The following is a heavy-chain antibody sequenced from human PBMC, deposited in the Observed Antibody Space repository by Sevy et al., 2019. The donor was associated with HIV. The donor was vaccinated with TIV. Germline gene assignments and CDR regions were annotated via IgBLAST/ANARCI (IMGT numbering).Heavy chain of an antibody. D-gene: IGHD6-13*01. CDR3: ARASIAAAGILQYDY. Sequence: SETLSLTCTVSGGSISSYYWSWIRQPPGKGLEWIGYIYYSGSTNYNPSLKSRVTIPVDTSKNQFSLKLSSVTAADTAVYYCARASIAAAGILQYDYWGQGTLVTVSS. J-gene: IGHJ4*02. CDR2: IYYSGST. CDR1: GGSISSYY. V-gene: IGHV4-59*01.